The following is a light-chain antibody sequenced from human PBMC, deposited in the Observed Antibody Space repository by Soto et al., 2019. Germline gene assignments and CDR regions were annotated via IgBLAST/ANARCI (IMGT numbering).Light chain of an antibody. CDR2: DAS. Sequence: DIQMTQSPSTLSASVGDRVTITCRASQSISSWLAWFQQKPGKAPKLLMYDASSLGSGVPSRFSGSGSGTEFTLTISSLQPDDFATYYCQQYGTYLWTFGQGTRVEIK. CDR3: QQYGTYLWT. J-gene: IGKJ1*01. CDR1: QSISSW. V-gene: IGKV1-5*01.